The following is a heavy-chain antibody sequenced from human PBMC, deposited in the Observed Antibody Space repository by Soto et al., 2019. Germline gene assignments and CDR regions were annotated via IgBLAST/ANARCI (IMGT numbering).Heavy chain of an antibody. CDR3: TRKVADYNFDH. CDR2: INPDTGGT. J-gene: IGHJ4*02. Sequence: QVLLVQSGAEVRRPGDSLKVSCKASGYTFTGYYMHWVRQAPGQGLEWMGWINPDTGGTKYAQKFQGRVTMTRDSSSSTAYMELSGLRSDDTAFYYCTRKVADYNFDHWGQATLVTVSS. CDR1: GYTFTGYY. D-gene: IGHD4-4*01. V-gene: IGHV1-2*02.